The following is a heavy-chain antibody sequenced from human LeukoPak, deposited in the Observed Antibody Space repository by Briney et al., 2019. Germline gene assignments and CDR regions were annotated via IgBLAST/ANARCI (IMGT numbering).Heavy chain of an antibody. CDR2: ISGSGGST. CDR1: GFTFSSYA. Sequence: GGSLRLSCAASGFTFSSYAMSWVRQAPGKGLEWVSAISGSGGSTYYADSVKGRFTISRDNSKNTLYLQMNSLRAEDTAVYYCVKDDSSGWYPDYWGQGTLVTVSS. V-gene: IGHV3-23*01. CDR3: VKDDSSGWYPDY. J-gene: IGHJ4*02. D-gene: IGHD6-19*01.